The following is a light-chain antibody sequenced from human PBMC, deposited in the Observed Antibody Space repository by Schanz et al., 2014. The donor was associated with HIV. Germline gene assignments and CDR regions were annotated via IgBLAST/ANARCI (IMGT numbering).Light chain of an antibody. CDR3: AAWDDSLSGRV. CDR2: SND. CDR1: SSDIGSNT. J-gene: IGLJ3*02. V-gene: IGLV1-44*01. Sequence: QAVLTQPPSASGTPGQRVTISCSGSSSDIGSNTVHWYHQLPGTAPKLLIYSNDQRPSGVPDRFSGSKSGTSASLAISGLQSEDEADYYCAAWDDSLSGRVFGGGTKLTVL.